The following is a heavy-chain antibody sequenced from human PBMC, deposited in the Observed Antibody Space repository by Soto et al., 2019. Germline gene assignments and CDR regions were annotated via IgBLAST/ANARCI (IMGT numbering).Heavy chain of an antibody. CDR3: AKENGSGSYSEYYFDY. V-gene: IGHV3-9*01. CDR2: ISWNSGSI. Sequence: GGSLRLSCAASGFTFDDYAMHWVRQAPGKGLEWVSGISWNSGSIGYADSVKGRFTISRDNAKNSLYLQMNSLRAEDTALYYCAKENGSGSYSEYYFDYWGQGTLVTVSS. D-gene: IGHD3-10*01. CDR1: GFTFDDYA. J-gene: IGHJ4*02.